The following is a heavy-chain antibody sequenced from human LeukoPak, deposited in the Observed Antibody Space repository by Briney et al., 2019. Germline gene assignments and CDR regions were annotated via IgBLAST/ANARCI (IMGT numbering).Heavy chain of an antibody. Sequence: SVKVSCKASGGTFSSYAISWVRQAPGQGLKWMGGIIPIFGTANYAQKFQGRVTITADESTSTAYMELSSPRSEDTAVYYCAREGCSSTSCYASGAFDIWGQGTMVTVSS. CDR2: IIPIFGTA. D-gene: IGHD2-2*01. CDR1: GGTFSSYA. J-gene: IGHJ3*02. V-gene: IGHV1-69*13. CDR3: AREGCSSTSCYASGAFDI.